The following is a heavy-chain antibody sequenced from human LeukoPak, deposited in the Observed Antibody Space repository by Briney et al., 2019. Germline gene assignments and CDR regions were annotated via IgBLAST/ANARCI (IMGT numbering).Heavy chain of an antibody. CDR2: ISAYSGNT. J-gene: IGHJ4*02. Sequence: ASVKVSCKSSGYTFTTFGISWVRQAPGQGLEWMGWISAYSGNTDYAQRLQDRVTLTTDTSTDTAYVELRNLRSDDTAVYYCARGPGYYDSNGHYSDYWGQGTLVTVSS. CDR1: GYTFTTFG. CDR3: ARGPGYYDSNGHYSDY. V-gene: IGHV1-18*01. D-gene: IGHD3-22*01.